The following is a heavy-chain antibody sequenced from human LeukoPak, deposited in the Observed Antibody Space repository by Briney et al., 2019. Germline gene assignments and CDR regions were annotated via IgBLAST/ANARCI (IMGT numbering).Heavy chain of an antibody. V-gene: IGHV4-59*01. Sequence: SEALSLTCTVSGGSISNYYLIWIRHPPGKGLEWIGYIYYSGSTNYNPPLESRVTISVDTSKTQFYLKLSSVTAADTAVYYWARRGNYGANSYYFDYWGQGTLVTVPS. CDR2: IYYSGST. D-gene: IGHD4-23*01. CDR3: ARRGNYGANSYYFDY. J-gene: IGHJ4*02. CDR1: GGSISNYY.